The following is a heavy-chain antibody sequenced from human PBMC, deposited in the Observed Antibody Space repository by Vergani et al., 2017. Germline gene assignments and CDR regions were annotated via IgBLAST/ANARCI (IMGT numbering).Heavy chain of an antibody. D-gene: IGHD3-9*01. CDR1: GFSFNSYW. CDR2: IKSDGSIT. CDR3: ARARXIETCYMSNWLDS. V-gene: IGHV3-74*03. J-gene: IGHJ5*01. Sequence: EVHLAESGGGFFQPGGSLRLSCSASGFSFNSYWMHWVRQVPGKGLLWVSRIKSDGSITAYADSVKGRFTISRDNAQNTLYLQMNSLRVEDTGVYYCARARXIETCYMSNWLDSWGQGTLVTVSS.